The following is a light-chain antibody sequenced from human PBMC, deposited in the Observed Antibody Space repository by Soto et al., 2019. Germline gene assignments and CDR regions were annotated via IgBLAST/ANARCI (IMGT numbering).Light chain of an antibody. CDR3: SSYKSSSTYV. Sequence: QSVLTQPASVSGSPGQSITISCTGSSTDVGGYNYVSWYQQHPGKAPKVMIYEVSNRPSGVSNRFSGSESGNTASLTISGLQAEDEADYYCSSYKSSSTYVFGTGTKVTVL. V-gene: IGLV2-14*01. CDR1: STDVGGYNY. CDR2: EVS. J-gene: IGLJ1*01.